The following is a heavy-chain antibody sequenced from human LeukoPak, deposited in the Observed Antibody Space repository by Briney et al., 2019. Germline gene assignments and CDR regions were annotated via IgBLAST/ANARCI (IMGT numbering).Heavy chain of an antibody. J-gene: IGHJ5*02. V-gene: IGHV4-59*01. CDR1: GGSISSYY. CDR2: IYYSGST. CDR3: ARAETDILTGYFPRWFDP. Sequence: SETLSLTCTVSGGSISSYYWSWIRQPPGKGLEWIGYIYYSGSTNYNPSLKSRVTISVDTSKNQFSLKLSSVTAADTAVYYCARAETDILTGYFPRWFDPWGQGTLLTVSS. D-gene: IGHD3-9*01.